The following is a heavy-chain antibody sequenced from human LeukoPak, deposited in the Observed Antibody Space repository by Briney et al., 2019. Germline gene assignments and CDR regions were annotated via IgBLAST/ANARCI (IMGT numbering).Heavy chain of an antibody. J-gene: IGHJ5*02. V-gene: IGHV5-51*01. Sequence: KGGESLKISCTGSGYSFTNYWIGWVRQMPGKGLEWMGIIYPDDSDTRYRPPFQGQVTISADKSIATAYLQWSSLKASDTAMYYCARQEYCSGGSCYTWFDPWGQGTLVTVSS. CDR1: GYSFTNYW. CDR3: ARQEYCSGGSCYTWFDP. CDR2: IYPDDSDT. D-gene: IGHD2-15*01.